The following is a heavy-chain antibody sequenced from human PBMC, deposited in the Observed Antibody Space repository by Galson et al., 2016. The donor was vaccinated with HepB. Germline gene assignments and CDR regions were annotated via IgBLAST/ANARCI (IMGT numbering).Heavy chain of an antibody. CDR3: GRDHSVVLTTAYNWFDP. CDR2: INSDGTIS. V-gene: IGHV3-74*01. CDR1: GFAFGSHW. D-gene: IGHD4-23*01. J-gene: IGHJ5*02. Sequence: SLRLSCAASGFAFGSHWMHWVRQVPGKGLVWVSRINSDGTISNYADSVKGRFTSSRDNGKNTLYLQMNSLRVEDTAVYYCGRDHSVVLTTAYNWFDPWGQGTLVTVSS.